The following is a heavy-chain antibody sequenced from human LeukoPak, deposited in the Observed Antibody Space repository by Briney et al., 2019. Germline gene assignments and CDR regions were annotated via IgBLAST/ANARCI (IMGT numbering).Heavy chain of an antibody. J-gene: IGHJ4*02. V-gene: IGHV3-64D*06. CDR2: ISSNGGST. CDR1: GFTFSSYA. Sequence: GGSLRLSCSASGFTFSSYAMHWVRQAPGKGLEYVSAISSNGGSTYYADSVKGRFTISRDNSKNTLYLQMSSLRAEDTAVYYCVKGRIAGATRSDYWGQGTLVTVSS. CDR3: VKGRIAGATRSDY. D-gene: IGHD1-26*01.